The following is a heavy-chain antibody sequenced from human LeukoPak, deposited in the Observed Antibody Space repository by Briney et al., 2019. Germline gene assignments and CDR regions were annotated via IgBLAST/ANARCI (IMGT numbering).Heavy chain of an antibody. CDR3: ARTRGVPAASYLPDAFDI. V-gene: IGHV3-21*01. Sequence: PGGSLRLSCAASGFTFSSYSMNWVRQAPGKGLEWVSSISSSSSYIYYADSVKGRFTISRDNAKNSLYLQMNSLRAEDTAVYYCARTRGVPAASYLPDAFDIWGQGTMVIVSS. J-gene: IGHJ3*02. D-gene: IGHD2-2*01. CDR1: GFTFSSYS. CDR2: ISSSSSYI.